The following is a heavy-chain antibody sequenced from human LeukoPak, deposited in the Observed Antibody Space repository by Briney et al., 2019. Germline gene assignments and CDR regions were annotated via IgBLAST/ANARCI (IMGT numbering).Heavy chain of an antibody. CDR2: INHSGST. Sequence: SETLSLTCTVSGGSISSYYWSWIRQPPGKGLEWLGEINHSGSTNYNPSLKSRVTISVDTSKNQFSLKLRSVTAADTAVYYCARIIPYSSSWYGDYYYYYMDVWGKGTTVTASS. CDR3: ARIIPYSSSWYGDYYYYYMDV. D-gene: IGHD6-13*01. J-gene: IGHJ6*03. CDR1: GGSISSYY. V-gene: IGHV4-34*01.